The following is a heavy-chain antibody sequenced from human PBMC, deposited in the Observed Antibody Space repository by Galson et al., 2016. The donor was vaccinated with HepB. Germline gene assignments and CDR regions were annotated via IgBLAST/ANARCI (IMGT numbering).Heavy chain of an antibody. J-gene: IGHJ6*02. CDR3: ARDRQGPYGMDV. V-gene: IGHV1-46*01. CDR2: INPSGDSA. Sequence: SVKVSCKASGYTFTNYYMHWVRQAPGQGLDWMGIINPSGDSARYAQKFQGRVTMTRDTSTSTVYMELSSLRSEDTAVYYCARDRQGPYGMDVWGQGTTVTVSS. CDR1: GYTFTNYY.